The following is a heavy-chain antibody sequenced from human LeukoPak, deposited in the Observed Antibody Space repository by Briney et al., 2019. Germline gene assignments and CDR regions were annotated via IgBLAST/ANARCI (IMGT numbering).Heavy chain of an antibody. J-gene: IGHJ3*02. V-gene: IGHV1-2*02. Sequence: ASVKVSCKASGYTFTGYYMHWVRQAPGQGLERMGWINPNSGGTNYAQKFQGRVTMTRDTSISTAYMELSRLRSDDTAVYYCARGLVGARGAFDIWGQGTMVTVSS. CDR2: INPNSGGT. CDR1: GYTFTGYY. D-gene: IGHD1-26*01. CDR3: ARGLVGARGAFDI.